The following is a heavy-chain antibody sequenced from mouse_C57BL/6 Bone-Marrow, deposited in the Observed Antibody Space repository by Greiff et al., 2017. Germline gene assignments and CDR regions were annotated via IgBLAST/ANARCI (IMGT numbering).Heavy chain of an antibody. J-gene: IGHJ4*01. Sequence: QVQLQQPGAELVKPGASVKVSCKASGYTFTSYWMHWVKQRPGQGLEWIGRIHPSDSDTNYNQKFKGKATLTVDQSSSTAYMQLSSLTSEDSAVYYCAIMGYDYDYAMDYWGQGTSVTVSS. CDR3: AIMGYDYDYAMDY. CDR2: IHPSDSDT. CDR1: GYTFTSYW. V-gene: IGHV1-74*01. D-gene: IGHD2-4*01.